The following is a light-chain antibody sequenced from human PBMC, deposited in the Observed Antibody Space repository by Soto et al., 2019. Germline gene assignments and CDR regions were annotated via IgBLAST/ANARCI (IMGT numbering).Light chain of an antibody. V-gene: IGLV2-14*04. CDR3: SSYTSSSTLDV. CDR1: SSDVGGYNY. CDR2: DVS. Sequence: ISCTGTSSDVGGYNYVSWYQQHPGKAPKLMIYDVSNRPSGVSNRFSGSKSGNTASLTISGLQAEDEADYYCSSYTSSSTLDVFGTGTKVTVL. J-gene: IGLJ1*01.